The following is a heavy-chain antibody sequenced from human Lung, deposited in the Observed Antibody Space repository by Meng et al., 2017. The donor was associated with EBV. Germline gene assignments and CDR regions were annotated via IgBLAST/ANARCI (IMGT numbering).Heavy chain of an antibody. CDR2: TYYMSKWYN. J-gene: IGHJ4*02. V-gene: IGHV6-1*01. CDR1: GDSVSSNSAA. CDR3: ARATSGFDS. Sequence: VQLEQSGPGLVKPSXXXXPTCDISGDSVSSNSAAWNWIRQSPLRGLEWLGRTYYMSKWYNDYAVSVKSRISINPDTSKNQFSLQLNSVTPEDTAVYYCARATSGFDSWGQGTLGTVSS. D-gene: IGHD2-2*01.